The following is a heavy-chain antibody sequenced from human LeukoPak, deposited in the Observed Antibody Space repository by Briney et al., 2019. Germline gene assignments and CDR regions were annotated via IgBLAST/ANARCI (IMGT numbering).Heavy chain of an antibody. Sequence: SETLSLTCTVSGGSISSGSYYWSWIRQPAGKGLEWIGRFYTSGSTNYNPSLKSRVTISVDTSKNQFSLKLSSVTAADTAVYYCARSCSSTICYTGAYYYYMDVWGKGTTVTVSS. CDR2: FYTSGST. V-gene: IGHV4-61*02. CDR1: GGSISSGSYY. J-gene: IGHJ6*03. D-gene: IGHD2-2*02. CDR3: ARSCSSTICYTGAYYYYMDV.